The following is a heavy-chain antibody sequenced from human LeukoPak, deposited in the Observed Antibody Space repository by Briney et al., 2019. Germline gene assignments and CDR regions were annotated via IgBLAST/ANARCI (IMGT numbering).Heavy chain of an antibody. CDR2: IHYSGNT. CDR3: AREWYSYGYEY. CDR1: DGSISISSYY. V-gene: IGHV4-39*02. J-gene: IGHJ4*02. Sequence: SETLSLTCIVSDGSISISSYYWGWVRQPPGKGLEWIGSIHYSGNTYYNPSLKSRVTISVDTSRNQFSLKLSSVTAADTAVYYCAREWYSYGYEYWGQGTLVTVSS. D-gene: IGHD5-18*01.